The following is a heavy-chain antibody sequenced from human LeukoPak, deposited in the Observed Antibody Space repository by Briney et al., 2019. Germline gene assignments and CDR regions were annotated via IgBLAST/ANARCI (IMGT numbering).Heavy chain of an antibody. Sequence: ASVKVSCKASGYSFTSYGISWVRQAPGQGLEWMGWINAGNGNTKYSQKFQGRVTITRDTSASTAYMELSSLRSEDTAVYYCARGLGTRDQRRGGDWFDPWGQGTLVTVSS. J-gene: IGHJ5*02. V-gene: IGHV1-3*01. CDR2: INAGNGNT. CDR3: ARGLGTRDQRRGGDWFDP. CDR1: GYSFTSYG. D-gene: IGHD1-1*01.